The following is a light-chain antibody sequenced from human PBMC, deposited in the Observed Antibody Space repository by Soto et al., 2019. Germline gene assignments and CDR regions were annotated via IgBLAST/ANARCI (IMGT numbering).Light chain of an antibody. CDR1: QTISNY. CDR3: QQRYSTPPA. CDR2: AAS. Sequence: DIQRTQSPSSLSASVGDRVTITCRASQTISNYLNWYQQKPGKAPKLLIYAASSLQSGVPSRFSGSGSGTDFTLTISSLQPGDFATYYCQQRYSTPPAFGQGTKVEIK. V-gene: IGKV1-39*01. J-gene: IGKJ1*01.